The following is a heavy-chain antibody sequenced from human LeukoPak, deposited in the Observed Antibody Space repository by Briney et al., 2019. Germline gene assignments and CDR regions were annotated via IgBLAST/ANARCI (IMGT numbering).Heavy chain of an antibody. Sequence: GGSLRLTCAASGFTFSSYAMSWVRQAPGKGLEWVSAISGSGDSTYYADSVKGRFTISRDNSKNTLYLQMNSLRAEDTAVYYCAKKHYFGSGSYEYWGQGTLVTVSS. D-gene: IGHD3-10*01. J-gene: IGHJ4*02. CDR3: AKKHYFGSGSYEY. CDR1: GFTFSSYA. CDR2: ISGSGDST. V-gene: IGHV3-23*01.